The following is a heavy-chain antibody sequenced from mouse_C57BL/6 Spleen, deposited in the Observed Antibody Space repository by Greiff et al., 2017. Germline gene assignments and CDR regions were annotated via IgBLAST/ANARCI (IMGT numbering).Heavy chain of an antibody. CDR1: GYTFTDYE. CDR2: IDPETGGT. D-gene: IGHD4-1*01. CDR3: TREGLTGYAMDY. V-gene: IGHV1-15*01. J-gene: IGHJ4*01. Sequence: QVQLKQSGAELVRPGASVTLSCKASGYTFTDYEMHWVKQTPVHGLEWIGAIDPETGGTAYNQKFKGKAILTADKSSSTAYMEHRSLTSEDSAVYYCTREGLTGYAMDYWGQGTSVTVSS.